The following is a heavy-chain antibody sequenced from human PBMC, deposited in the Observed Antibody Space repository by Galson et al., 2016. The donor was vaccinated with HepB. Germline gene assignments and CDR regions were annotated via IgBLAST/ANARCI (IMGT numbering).Heavy chain of an antibody. J-gene: IGHJ4*02. CDR2: ISSNGGTI. D-gene: IGHD6-13*01. Sequence: SLRLSCAASGFSFDDYAMHWVRQLPGKGLEWVSLISSNGGTIYYADSVKGRFTISRDNSKNSLYLQMNSLRPEDTAFYYCAKGTIAAAGGHVEYWGQGTLVTVSS. CDR3: AKGTIAAAGGHVEY. V-gene: IGHV3-43*01. CDR1: GFSFDDYA.